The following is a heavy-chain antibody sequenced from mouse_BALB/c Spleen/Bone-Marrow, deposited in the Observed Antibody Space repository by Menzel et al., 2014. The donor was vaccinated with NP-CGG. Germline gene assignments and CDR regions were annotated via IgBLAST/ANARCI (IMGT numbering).Heavy chain of an antibody. J-gene: IGHJ4*01. CDR3: ARDDYYAMDY. CDR1: GFTFTDYY. Sequence: VQLKESGGGLVQPGGSLRLSCATSGFTFTDYYMSWVRQPPGKALEWLGFIRNKANGYTTEYSASVKGRFTISRDNSHSILYLQMNTLRAEDSATYYCARDDYYAMDYWGQGTSVTVSS. V-gene: IGHV7-3*02. CDR2: IRNKANGYTT.